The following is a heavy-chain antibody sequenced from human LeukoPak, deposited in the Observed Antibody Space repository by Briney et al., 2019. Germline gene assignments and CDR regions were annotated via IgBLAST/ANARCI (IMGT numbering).Heavy chain of an antibody. CDR1: GFTFSSFG. CDR2: ISNDGTNK. V-gene: IGHV3-30*18. Sequence: GGSLRLSCGASGFTFSSFGMHWLRQAPGKGLEWVAVISNDGTNKYYADSVKGRFTFSRDNSKTTLYLQMNSLRTEDTAVYYCAKESTWTGTDTNYFDYWGQGTLVTVSS. J-gene: IGHJ4*02. D-gene: IGHD3/OR15-3a*01. CDR3: AKESTWTGTDTNYFDY.